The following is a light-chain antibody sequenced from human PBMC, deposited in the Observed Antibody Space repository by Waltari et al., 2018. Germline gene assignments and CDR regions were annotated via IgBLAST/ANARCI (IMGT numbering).Light chain of an antibody. J-gene: IGKJ1*01. Sequence: DIQMTQSPSSLSASVGDRVTITCQASQDIIMFLNWFQQKPGKAPKPLSYAASNLEAGVPSRFSGSGSGTDFTFTISSLQPEDIGTYYCQQYALLPPTWTFGQGTKVELK. CDR3: QQYALLPPTWT. V-gene: IGKV1-33*01. CDR1: QDIIMF. CDR2: AAS.